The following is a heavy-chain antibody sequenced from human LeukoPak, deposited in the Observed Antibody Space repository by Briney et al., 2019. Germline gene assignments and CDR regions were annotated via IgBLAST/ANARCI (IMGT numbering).Heavy chain of an antibody. CDR1: GGTFSSYA. Sequence: ASVKVSCKASGGTFSSYAISWVRQAPGQGLEWMGGIIPIFGTANYAQKFQGRVTITADESTSTAYMELSSLRSEGTAVYYCARAPDYYDSSGYMYYFDYWGQGTLVTVSS. V-gene: IGHV1-69*13. D-gene: IGHD3-22*01. J-gene: IGHJ4*02. CDR3: ARAPDYYDSSGYMYYFDY. CDR2: IIPIFGTA.